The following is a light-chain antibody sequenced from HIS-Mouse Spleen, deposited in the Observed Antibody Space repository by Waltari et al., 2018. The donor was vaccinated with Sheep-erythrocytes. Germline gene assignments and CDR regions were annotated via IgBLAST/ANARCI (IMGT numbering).Light chain of an antibody. CDR1: NSDVGSYNY. Sequence: QSALTQPRSASGSSGQSVTISCPGTNSDVGSYNYVPWYQQHPGKAPKLMIYEVSKRPSGVPDRFSGSKSGNTASLTVSGLQAEDEADYYCSSYAGSNNWVFGGGTKLTVL. CDR2: EVS. J-gene: IGLJ3*02. CDR3: SSYAGSNNWV. V-gene: IGLV2-8*01.